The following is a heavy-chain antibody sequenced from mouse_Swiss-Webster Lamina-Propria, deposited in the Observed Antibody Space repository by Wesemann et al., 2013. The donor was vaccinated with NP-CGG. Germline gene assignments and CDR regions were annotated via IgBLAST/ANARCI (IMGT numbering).Heavy chain of an antibody. CDR1: GFNIKDYY. CDR3: ARSQRFYYFDY. V-gene: IGHV14-1*02. D-gene: IGHD1-1*01. J-gene: IGHJ2*01. Sequence: EVQLQQSGAELVRPGALVKLSCKASGFNIKDYYMHWVKQRPEQGLEWIGWIDPENGNTIYDPKFQGKASITADTSSNTAYLQLSSLTSEDTAVYYCARSQRFYYFDYWGQGTTLTVSS. CDR2: IDPENGNT.